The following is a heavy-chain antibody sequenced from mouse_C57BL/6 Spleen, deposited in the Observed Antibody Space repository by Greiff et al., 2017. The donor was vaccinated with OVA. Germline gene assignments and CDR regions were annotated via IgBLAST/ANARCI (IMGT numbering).Heavy chain of an antibody. J-gene: IGHJ4*01. Sequence: EVKVVESGGGLVQPKGSLKLSCAASGFTFNTYAMHWVRQAPGKGLEWVARIRSKSSNYATYYADSVKDRFTISRDDSQSMLYLQMKNLKTEDTAMYYCVRDREIYYGYDGTDGNAMDYWGQGTSVTVSS. CDR3: VRDREIYYGYDGTDGNAMDY. D-gene: IGHD2-2*01. CDR2: IRSKSSNYAT. CDR1: GFTFNTYA. V-gene: IGHV10-3*01.